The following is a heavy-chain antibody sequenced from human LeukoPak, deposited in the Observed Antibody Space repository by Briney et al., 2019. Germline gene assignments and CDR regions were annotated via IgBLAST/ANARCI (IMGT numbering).Heavy chain of an antibody. J-gene: IGHJ5*02. CDR1: GGTFSSYA. Sequence: SVKVSCKASGGTFSSYAISWVRQAPGQGLGWMGGIIPIFGIANYAQKFQGRVTITADKSTSTAYMELSSLRSEDTAVYYCARARRGRYCSSTSCSRWFDPWGQGTLVTVSS. V-gene: IGHV1-69*10. D-gene: IGHD2-2*01. CDR2: IIPIFGIA. CDR3: ARARRGRYCSSTSCSRWFDP.